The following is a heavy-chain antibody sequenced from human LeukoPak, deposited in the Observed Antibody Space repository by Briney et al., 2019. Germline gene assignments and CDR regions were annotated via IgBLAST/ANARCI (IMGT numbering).Heavy chain of an antibody. CDR3: AKSTAAGREAFDI. Sequence: GGSLKLSCAASGFTFSNYAMTWVRKAPGKGLEWVSSISGSGGSTYYADSVKGRFTISRDNSKNTLYLQMNSLRAEDTAVYYCAKSTAAGREAFDIWGQGTMVSVSS. CDR2: ISGSGGST. D-gene: IGHD6-13*01. J-gene: IGHJ3*02. V-gene: IGHV3-23*01. CDR1: GFTFSNYA.